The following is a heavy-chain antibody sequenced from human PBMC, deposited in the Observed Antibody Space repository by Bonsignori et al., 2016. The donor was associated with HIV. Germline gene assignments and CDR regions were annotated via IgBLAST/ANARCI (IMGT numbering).Heavy chain of an antibody. J-gene: IGHJ5*02. CDR2: SITVGGT. CDR3: ARGVSSFDP. V-gene: IGHV4-59*01. CDR1: GGPISNYY. Sequence: QVQLQESGPGLVKPSETLSLICTVSGGPISNYYWSWIRQPPGKGLSGLGMSITVGGTKYNPSLKSRLTISVDSTKNHFSLRLNSLTAADTAVYFCARGVSSFDPWGREPWSPSRQ. D-gene: IGHD3-10*01.